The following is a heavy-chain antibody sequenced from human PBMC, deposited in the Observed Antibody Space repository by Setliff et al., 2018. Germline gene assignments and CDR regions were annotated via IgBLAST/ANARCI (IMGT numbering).Heavy chain of an antibody. J-gene: IGHJ3*02. CDR2: ISGYSGDT. D-gene: IGHD2-2*01. CDR3: VRDRAAIVVGPPTAAFDI. V-gene: IGHV1-18*01. CDR1: GYTFTCYS. Sequence: ASVKVSCKASGYTFTCYSITWVRQAPGRGLEWLGWISGYSGDTSYAQKFQDRVTLTTDTSTSTAYMEMRSLTSDDTAQYYCVRDRAAIVVGPPTAAFDIWGQGTMVTVSS.